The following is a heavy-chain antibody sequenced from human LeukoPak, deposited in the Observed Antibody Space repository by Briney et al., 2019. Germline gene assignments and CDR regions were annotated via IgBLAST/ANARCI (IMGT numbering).Heavy chain of an antibody. CDR1: GGSMNTYH. CDR2: IYYSGNT. D-gene: IGHD3-10*01. CDR3: ARGKSHGAPQHFDY. Sequence: PSETLSLTCTVSGGSMNTYHWIWIRRTPGEAPEWSGHIYYSGNTNYNPSLQNRVTISIDTSKKQFSLRLSSVTAADTAVYFCARGKSHGAPQHFDYWGQGTLVTVSS. V-gene: IGHV4-59*08. J-gene: IGHJ4*02.